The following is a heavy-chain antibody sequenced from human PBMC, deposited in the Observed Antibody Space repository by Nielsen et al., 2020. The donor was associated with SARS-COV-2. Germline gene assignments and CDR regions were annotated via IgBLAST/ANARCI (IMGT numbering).Heavy chain of an antibody. V-gene: IGHV3-48*01. J-gene: IGHJ6*02. D-gene: IGHD1-7*01. CDR3: ARDEGDNWNSPRYYYGMDV. Sequence: GGSLRLSCAASGFTFSSYSMNWVRQAPGKGLEWVSYISSSSSTIYYADSVKGRFTISRDNAKNSLYLQMNSLRAEDTAVYYCARDEGDNWNSPRYYYGMDVWGQGTTVTVSS. CDR1: GFTFSSYS. CDR2: ISSSSSTI.